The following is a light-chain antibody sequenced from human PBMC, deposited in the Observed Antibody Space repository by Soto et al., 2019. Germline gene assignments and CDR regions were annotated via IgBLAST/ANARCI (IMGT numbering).Light chain of an antibody. Sequence: DIQLTQSPSFLSASVGDRVTISCRASQGISSYLSCYQQKPGKAPNLLIYKASTLKSGVPSRVSGSGSTTEFTLTISSLQPEDFATYYCQQLSSYPVTFGGGTKVEIK. CDR1: QGISSY. CDR3: QQLSSYPVT. V-gene: IGKV1-9*01. J-gene: IGKJ4*01. CDR2: KAS.